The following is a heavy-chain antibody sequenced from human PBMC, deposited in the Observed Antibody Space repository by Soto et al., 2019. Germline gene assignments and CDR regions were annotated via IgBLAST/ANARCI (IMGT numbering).Heavy chain of an antibody. Sequence: ASVKVSCKASGYTFTSYGISWVRQAPGQGLEWMGWISAYNGNTNYAQKLQGRVTMTTDTSTSTAYMELRSLRSDDTAVYYCHRSKGLLWFGETILWGQGTLVTVYS. J-gene: IGHJ4*02. CDR3: HRSKGLLWFGETIL. D-gene: IGHD3-10*01. CDR2: ISAYNGNT. CDR1: GYTFTSYG. V-gene: IGHV1-18*01.